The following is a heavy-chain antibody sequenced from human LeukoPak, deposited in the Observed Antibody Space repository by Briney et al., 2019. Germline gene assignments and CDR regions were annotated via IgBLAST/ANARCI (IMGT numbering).Heavy chain of an antibody. J-gene: IGHJ4*02. CDR3: ARVGIFGVVISVPYFDY. CDR2: INPNSGGT. D-gene: IGHD3-3*01. CDR1: GYTFTGYY. Sequence: ASVKVSCKASGYTFTGYYMHWVRQAPGQGLEWMGWINPNSGGTNYAQKFQGRVTMTRDTSISTAYMELSRLRSDDTAVYYCARVGIFGVVISVPYFDYWGRGTLVTVSS. V-gene: IGHV1-2*02.